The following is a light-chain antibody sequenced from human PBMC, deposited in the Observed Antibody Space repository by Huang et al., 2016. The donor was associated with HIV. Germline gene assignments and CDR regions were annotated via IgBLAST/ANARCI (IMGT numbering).Light chain of an antibody. Sequence: ETVLTQSPGTLSLSPGERATLSCRASQSVSGTYLAWYQQRPGQAPRRLIYGASSRATGIPSRFSGSGSGTDFTLTISRLEPEDFAVYFCQQYGSSPYTFGQGTKLEIK. J-gene: IGKJ2*01. CDR3: QQYGSSPYT. V-gene: IGKV3-20*01. CDR2: GAS. CDR1: QSVSGTY.